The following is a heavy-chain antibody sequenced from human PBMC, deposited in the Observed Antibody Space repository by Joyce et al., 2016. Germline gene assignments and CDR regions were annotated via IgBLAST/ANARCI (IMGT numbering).Heavy chain of an antibody. CDR1: GYSFTSYW. CDR2: IDPIDSYT. Sequence: EVQLVQSGAEVKKPGESLRISCKGSGYSFTSYWINWVRQMPGKGLELMGRIDPIDSYTNYSPSFQGHVTISADKSISTAYLQWSSLKASDTAMYYCARPRYCSGGSCLNWFDPWGQGTLVTVSS. CDR3: ARPRYCSGGSCLNWFDP. V-gene: IGHV5-10-1*01. D-gene: IGHD2-15*01. J-gene: IGHJ5*02.